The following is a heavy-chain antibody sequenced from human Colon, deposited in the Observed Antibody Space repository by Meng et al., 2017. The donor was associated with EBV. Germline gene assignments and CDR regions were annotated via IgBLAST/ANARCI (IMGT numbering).Heavy chain of an antibody. CDR1: GGSFRDYY. CDR3: ARRGPSGNFSP. D-gene: IGHD3-10*01. J-gene: IGHJ5*02. CDR2: IDHRENT. Sequence: VQLPQWRVRPLKPCDTRSRSCAVYGGSFRDYYWTWIRQPPGKGLEWIGEIDHRENTKYNPSLKSRVTISLDTSKKQFSLKVSSVTAADSAVYYCARRGPSGNFSPWSQGALVTVSS. V-gene: IGHV4-34*01.